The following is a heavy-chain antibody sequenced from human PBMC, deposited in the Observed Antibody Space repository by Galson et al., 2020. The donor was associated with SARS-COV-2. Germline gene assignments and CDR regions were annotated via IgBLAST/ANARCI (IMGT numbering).Heavy chain of an antibody. CDR1: GYPLTALS. J-gene: IGHJ3*02. D-gene: IGHD3-10*01. V-gene: IGHV1-24*01. Sequence: GESLKISCRVSGYPLTALSMHWVRQAPGKGLEWMGGFHPEDGAIVYAQSFQGRLILTEDTSTDTAYMELSSLRPEDTAVYYCAILGFGYAFEMWGQGTVVTVSS. CDR3: AILGFGYAFEM. CDR2: FHPEDGAI.